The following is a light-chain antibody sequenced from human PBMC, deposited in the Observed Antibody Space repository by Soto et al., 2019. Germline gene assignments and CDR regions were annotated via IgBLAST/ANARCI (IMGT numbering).Light chain of an antibody. CDR1: SSDAGSYNY. CDR3: SSYTRSSTYV. CDR2: EVS. J-gene: IGLJ1*01. Sequence: QSVLTQPASVSGSPGQSITISCTGTSSDAGSYNYVSWYQQYPGKAPKLIIYEVSNRPSGVSNRFSGSKSGNTASLTISGLQAEDEADYHCSSYTRSSTYVFGTGTKLTVX. V-gene: IGLV2-14*01.